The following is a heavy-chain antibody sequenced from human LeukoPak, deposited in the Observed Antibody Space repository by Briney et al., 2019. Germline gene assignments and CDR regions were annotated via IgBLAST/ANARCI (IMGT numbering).Heavy chain of an antibody. CDR3: ASRYYYDSSGYTAFDY. CDR2: IYPGDSDT. J-gene: IGHJ4*02. Sequence: GESLKISCKGSGYSFTSYWIGWVRQIPGKGLEWMGIIYPGDSDTRYSPSFQGQVTISADKSISTAYLQWSSLKASDTAMYYCASRYYYDSSGYTAFDYWGQGTLVTVSS. V-gene: IGHV5-51*01. CDR1: GYSFTSYW. D-gene: IGHD3-22*01.